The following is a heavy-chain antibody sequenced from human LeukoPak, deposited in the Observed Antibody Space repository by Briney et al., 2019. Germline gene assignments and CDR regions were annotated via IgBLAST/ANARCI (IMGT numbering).Heavy chain of an antibody. J-gene: IGHJ5*02. CDR2: IYYSGST. CDR3: ARHEKMSRNDRWFDP. V-gene: IGHV4-59*08. CDR1: GGSISSYY. D-gene: IGHD1-1*01. Sequence: SETLSLTCTVSGGSISSYYWSWIRQPPGKGLEWIGYIYYSGSTNYNPSLKSRVTISVDTSKNQFSLKLSSVTAADTAVYYCARHEKMSRNDRWFDPWGQGTLVTVSS.